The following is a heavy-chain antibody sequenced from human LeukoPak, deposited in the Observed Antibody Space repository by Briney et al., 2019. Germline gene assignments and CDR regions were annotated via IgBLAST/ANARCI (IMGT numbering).Heavy chain of an antibody. CDR1: GGSISSGGYF. CDR3: ARGDGSGNYYYGMDV. J-gene: IGHJ6*02. CDR2: IYYTGST. Sequence: SQTLSLTCTVSGGSISSGGYFWTWIRQHPGKGLEWIGHIYYTGSTYYNPSLKSRVTISVDRSKNQFSLKLSSVTAADTAVYYCARGDGSGNYYYGMDVWGQGTTVTVSS. D-gene: IGHD3-10*01. V-gene: IGHV4-31*09.